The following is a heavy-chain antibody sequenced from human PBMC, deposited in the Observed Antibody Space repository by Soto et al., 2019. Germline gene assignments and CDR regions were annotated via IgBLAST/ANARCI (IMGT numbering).Heavy chain of an antibody. Sequence: QVQLVESGGGVVQPGRSLRLSCAASGFTFSRSAMHWVRQAPGKGLEWVAFISYDGSNKYYTDSVKGRFTISRDNSNNTLYLQMNSLRAEDTAVYYCARFMPDPWGQGTLVTVSS. V-gene: IGHV3-30-3*01. J-gene: IGHJ5*02. CDR1: GFTFSRSA. D-gene: IGHD2-2*01. CDR2: ISYDGSNK. CDR3: ARFMPDP.